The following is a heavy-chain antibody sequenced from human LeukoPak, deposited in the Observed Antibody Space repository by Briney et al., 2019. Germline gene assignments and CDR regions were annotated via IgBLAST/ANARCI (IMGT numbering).Heavy chain of an antibody. Sequence: PGGSLRLSCAASGFTFSSYAMNWVRQTPGKGLEWVSVISDSGGRSYYADSVKGRFTISRDNSKNTLYLQMNSLRAEDTAVYYCAKGAYYYDSSGNHDYWGQGTLVTVSS. CDR1: GFTFSSYA. J-gene: IGHJ4*02. V-gene: IGHV3-23*01. CDR3: AKGAYYYDSSGNHDY. CDR2: ISDSGGRS. D-gene: IGHD3-22*01.